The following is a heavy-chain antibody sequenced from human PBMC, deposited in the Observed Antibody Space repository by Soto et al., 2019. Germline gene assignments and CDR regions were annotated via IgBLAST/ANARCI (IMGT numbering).Heavy chain of an antibody. D-gene: IGHD3-3*01. J-gene: IGHJ6*02. CDR2: IDPSDSNT. CDR3: AIIQAVYYSYGMDV. CDR1: GYSFSTYW. Sequence: GESLKISCKGSGYSFSTYWISWVRQMPGKGLEWMGRIDPSDSNTNYSPSFQGHVTISADKSVSTAYLQWSSLKASDTAMYYCAIIQAVYYSYGMDVWGQGTPVTVSS. V-gene: IGHV5-10-1*01.